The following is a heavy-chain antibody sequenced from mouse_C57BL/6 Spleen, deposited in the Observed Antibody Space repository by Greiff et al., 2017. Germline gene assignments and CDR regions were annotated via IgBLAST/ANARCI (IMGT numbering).Heavy chain of an antibody. D-gene: IGHD2-3*01. V-gene: IGHV1-54*01. CDR1: GYAFTNYL. J-gene: IGHJ2*01. Sequence: VQLVESGAELVRPGTSVKVSCKASGYAFTNYLIEWVKQRPGQGLEWIGVINPGSGGTNYNEKFKGKATLTADKSSSTAYMQLSSLTSEDSAVYFCASSDGYSHYFDYWGQGTTLTVSS. CDR2: INPGSGGT. CDR3: ASSDGYSHYFDY.